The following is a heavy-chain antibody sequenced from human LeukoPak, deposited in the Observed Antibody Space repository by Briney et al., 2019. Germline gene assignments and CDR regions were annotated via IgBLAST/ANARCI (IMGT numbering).Heavy chain of an antibody. CDR1: GFTFTSYG. CDR3: ARDWLRLGY. V-gene: IGHV3-23*01. J-gene: IGHJ4*02. Sequence: PGGSLRLSCAASGFTFTSYGMTWVRQAPGKGLEWVSSISGSGSSTFYADFVKGRFTISRDNSKNTLYLQMTSLRAEDTAVYYCARDWLRLGYWGQGTLVTVSS. CDR2: ISGSGSST. D-gene: IGHD5-12*01.